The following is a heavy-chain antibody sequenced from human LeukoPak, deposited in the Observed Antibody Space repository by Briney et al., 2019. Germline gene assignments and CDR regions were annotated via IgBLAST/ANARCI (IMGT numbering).Heavy chain of an antibody. D-gene: IGHD3-22*01. CDR1: GGSISSYY. Sequence: PSETLSLTCTVSGGSISSYYWSWIRQPPGKGLEWIGYIYYSRSTNYNPSLKSRVTISVDTSKNQFSLKLSSVTAADTAVYYCARLNYYDSSGYFNPTISPPYFDYWGQGTLVTVSS. CDR2: IYYSRST. CDR3: ARLNYYDSSGYFNPTISPPYFDY. J-gene: IGHJ4*02. V-gene: IGHV4-59*01.